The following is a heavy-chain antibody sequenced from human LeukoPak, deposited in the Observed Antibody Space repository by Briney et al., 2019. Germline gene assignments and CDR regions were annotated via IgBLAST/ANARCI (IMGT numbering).Heavy chain of an antibody. D-gene: IGHD2-2*01. V-gene: IGHV4-39*01. CDR2: IYYSGST. CDR1: DGSISSSSYY. J-gene: IGHJ4*02. CDR3: ARVDIVVVPSTTFDC. Sequence: SETLSLTCTVSDGSISSSSYYWGWIRQPPGKGLEWIGTIYYSGSTYYSPSLKSRVTISVDTSKNQFSLRLSSVTAADTAVYYCARVDIVVVPSTTFDCWGQGTLVTVSS.